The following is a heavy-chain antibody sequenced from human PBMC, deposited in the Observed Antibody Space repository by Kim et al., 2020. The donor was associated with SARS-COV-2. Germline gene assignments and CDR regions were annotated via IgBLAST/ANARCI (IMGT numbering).Heavy chain of an antibody. CDR2: IFYSGTT. V-gene: IGHV4-59*01. CDR1: GGSIGDYY. Sequence: SETLSLTCTVSGGSIGDYYWSWIRQPPGKGLEWIGYIFYSGTTRYNPSLKSRVTISIDTSKNHFSLRLNSVTAADTAVYYCARGPIIPLPDTGFDPWGPGTLVTVYS. J-gene: IGHJ5*02. D-gene: IGHD5-18*01. CDR3: ARGPIIPLPDTGFDP.